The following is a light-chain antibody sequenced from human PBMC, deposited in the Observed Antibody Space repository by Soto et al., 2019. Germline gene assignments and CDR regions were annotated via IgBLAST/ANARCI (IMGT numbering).Light chain of an antibody. Sequence: QSALTQPASVSGSPGQSITISCTGTSSDVGGYNYVSWYQQHPGKAPKLMIYEVSNRPSGVPNRFSGSKSGNTASLTISGLQAEYEADYYCSSYTSSSTPYVFGTGTKVTVL. J-gene: IGLJ1*01. CDR3: SSYTSSSTPYV. CDR2: EVS. CDR1: SSDVGGYNY. V-gene: IGLV2-14*01.